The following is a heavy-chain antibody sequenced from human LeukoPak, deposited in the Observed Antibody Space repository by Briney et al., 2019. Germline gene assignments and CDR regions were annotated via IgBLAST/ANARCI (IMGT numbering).Heavy chain of an antibody. Sequence: RGESLKISCKGSGYRFSSYWIGWVRQMPGKGLEWMGIIYPSNSDIRYSPSFQGQVTISADNSINTAYLQWSSLKASDTAMYYCARPPLRYSGYEPGAWGQGTLVTVSS. CDR3: ARPPLRYSGYEPGA. CDR2: IYPSNSDI. V-gene: IGHV5-51*01. J-gene: IGHJ5*02. CDR1: GYRFSSYW. D-gene: IGHD5-12*01.